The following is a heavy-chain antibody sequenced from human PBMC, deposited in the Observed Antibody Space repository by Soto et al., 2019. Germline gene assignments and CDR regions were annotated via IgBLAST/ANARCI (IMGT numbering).Heavy chain of an antibody. Sequence: GASVKVSCKASGYTFTGYYMHWVRQAPGQGLEWMGWINPNSGGTNYAQKLQGRVTMTTDTSTSTAYMELRSLRSDDTAVYYCARIITTEGYYYYMDVWGKGTTVTVSS. J-gene: IGHJ6*03. D-gene: IGHD3-3*01. V-gene: IGHV1-2*02. CDR1: GYTFTGYY. CDR2: INPNSGGT. CDR3: ARIITTEGYYYYMDV.